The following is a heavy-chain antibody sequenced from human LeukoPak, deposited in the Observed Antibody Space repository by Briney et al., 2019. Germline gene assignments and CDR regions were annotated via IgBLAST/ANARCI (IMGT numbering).Heavy chain of an antibody. V-gene: IGHV3-23*01. J-gene: IGHJ4*02. CDR3: AKVGIAVAGTPRGYDY. CDR1: GFTFSSYA. Sequence: QTGGSLRLSCAASGFTFSSYAMSWVRQAPGQGLEWVSAISGSGGSTYYADSVKGRFTISRDNSKNTLYLQMNSLRAEDTAVYYCAKVGIAVAGTPRGYDYWGQGTLVTVSS. CDR2: ISGSGGST. D-gene: IGHD6-19*01.